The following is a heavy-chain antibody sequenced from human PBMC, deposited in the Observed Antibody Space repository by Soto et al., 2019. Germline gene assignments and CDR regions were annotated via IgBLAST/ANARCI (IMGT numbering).Heavy chain of an antibody. Sequence: QVQLVQSGAEVKEPGASVKVSCKTSGYNFTNYALHWVRQAPGQRLEWMGWVNAGNGDTKYSQKFQGIGNITRGTSKSTAYIELSSLRSKESALYFCARGKCRQYDGVRCYHRGANYDIDVWGKGPTVTVSS. CDR3: ARGKCRQYDGVRCYHRGANYDIDV. CDR1: GYNFTNYA. J-gene: IGHJ6*03. CDR2: VNAGNGDT. D-gene: IGHD2-2*01. V-gene: IGHV1-3*01.